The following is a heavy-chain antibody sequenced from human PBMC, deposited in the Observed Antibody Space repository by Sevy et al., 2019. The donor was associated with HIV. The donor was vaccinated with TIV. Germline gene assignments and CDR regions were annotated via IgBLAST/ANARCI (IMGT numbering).Heavy chain of an antibody. J-gene: IGHJ4*02. CDR1: GFTFSSYA. V-gene: IGHV3-23*01. CDR3: AKVYYYDSSGWY. Sequence: GESLKISCAASGFTFSSYAMSWVRQAPGKGLEWVSAISGSGGSTYYADSVKGRFTISRDNSKNTLYLQMNSLRAEDTAVYYCAKVYYYDSSGWYWGQGTLVTVSS. D-gene: IGHD3-22*01. CDR2: ISGSGGST.